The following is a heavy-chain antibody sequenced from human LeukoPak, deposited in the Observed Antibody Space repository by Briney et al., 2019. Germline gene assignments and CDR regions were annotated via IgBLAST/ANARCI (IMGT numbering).Heavy chain of an antibody. J-gene: IGHJ4*02. V-gene: IGHV3-30*19. Sequence: GGSLRLSCAASGFTFSSYGMHWVRQAPGKGLEWVAVISYDGSNKYYADSVKGRFTISRDNSKNTLYLQMNSLRAEDTAVYYCANGDYLSPFDYWGQGTLVTVSS. CDR3: ANGDYLSPFDY. CDR1: GFTFSSYG. D-gene: IGHD4-17*01. CDR2: ISYDGSNK.